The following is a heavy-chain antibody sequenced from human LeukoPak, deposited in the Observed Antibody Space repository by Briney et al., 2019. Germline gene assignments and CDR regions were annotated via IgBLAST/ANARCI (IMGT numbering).Heavy chain of an antibody. CDR2: I. V-gene: IGHV3-23*01. J-gene: IGHJ1*01. D-gene: IGHD3-10*02. CDR1: GFTFSNEA. CDR3: ATYSRLNAREFQC. Sequence: GGSLRLSCAVSGFTFSNEAMGWVRQLRGGGLEWVSTIKGRFTISRDNSKSTLYLEMNSLRAEDTAIYYCATYSRLNAREFQCWGQGTVVTVSS.